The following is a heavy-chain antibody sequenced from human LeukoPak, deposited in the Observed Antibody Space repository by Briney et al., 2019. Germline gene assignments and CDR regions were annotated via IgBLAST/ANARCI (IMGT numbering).Heavy chain of an antibody. D-gene: IGHD5-12*01. V-gene: IGHV4-39*01. CDR2: ICNSGST. Sequence: RPSETLSLTCTVSGGSISSSNYYWGWIRQPPGKGLEWIGSICNSGSTYYNPSLKSRVTIFVDTSKNQFSLKLSSVTAADTAVYYCATPSSGYVFYYYGMDVWGQGTTVTVSS. J-gene: IGHJ6*02. CDR1: GGSISSSNYY. CDR3: ATPSSGYVFYYYGMDV.